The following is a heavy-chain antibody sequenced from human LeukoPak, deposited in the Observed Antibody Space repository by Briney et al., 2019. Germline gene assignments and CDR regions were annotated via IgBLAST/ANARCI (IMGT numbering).Heavy chain of an antibody. CDR3: ARVAYNWNYVFADAFDI. CDR2: ISGSGGST. D-gene: IGHD1-7*01. CDR1: GFTFSSYA. Sequence: PGGSLRLSCAASGFTFSSYAMSWGRQAPGKGLEGVSGISGSGGSTYYADSVKGRFTISRDNAKNPLYLQMNSLRAEDTAVYYCARVAYNWNYVFADAFDIWGQGTMVTVSS. J-gene: IGHJ3*02. V-gene: IGHV3-23*01.